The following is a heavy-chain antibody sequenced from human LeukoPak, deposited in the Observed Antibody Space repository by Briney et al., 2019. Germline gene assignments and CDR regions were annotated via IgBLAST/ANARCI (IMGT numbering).Heavy chain of an antibody. CDR2: ISGFSGHT. D-gene: IGHD2-15*01. J-gene: IGHJ3*01. Sequence: EASVKVSCKASGYTFTTYDINWVRQAPGQGLEWMGWISGFSGHTKYAQNFQGRVTLTTDRSTTTAYMELTSLRSDDTAVYYCAREVVGVQVFDVWGQGTIVTVSS. CDR1: GYTFTTYD. CDR3: AREVVGVQVFDV. V-gene: IGHV1-18*01.